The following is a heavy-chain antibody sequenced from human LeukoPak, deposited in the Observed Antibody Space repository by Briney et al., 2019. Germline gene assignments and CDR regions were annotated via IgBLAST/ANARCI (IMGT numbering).Heavy chain of an antibody. Sequence: GGSLRLSCAASGFTLSSYWMYWVRHAPGKGLVWVSRINSDGRSTNYADSVKGRFTISRDTAKNTLYMQMNSLRAEDTAVYYCARDLTSCSRRCYYYGMDVWGQGTTVTVSS. V-gene: IGHV3-74*01. J-gene: IGHJ6*02. CDR1: GFTLSSYW. CDR2: INSDGRST. CDR3: ARDLTSCSRRCYYYGMDV. D-gene: IGHD2-2*01.